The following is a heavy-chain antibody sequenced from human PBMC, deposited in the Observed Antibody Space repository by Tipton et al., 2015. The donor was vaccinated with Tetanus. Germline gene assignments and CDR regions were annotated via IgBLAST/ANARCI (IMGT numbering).Heavy chain of an antibody. CDR1: GGSVSSGSYY. V-gene: IGHV4-61*01. Sequence: TLSLTCTVSGGSVSSGSYYWSWIRQPPGKGLEWIGYIYYSGSTNYNPSLKSRVTISVDTSKNQFSLKLSSVTAADTAVYYCARVTLVCSGGSCYPGYFDYWGQGALGTVSS. D-gene: IGHD2-15*01. CDR3: ARVTLVCSGGSCYPGYFDY. J-gene: IGHJ4*02. CDR2: IYYSGST.